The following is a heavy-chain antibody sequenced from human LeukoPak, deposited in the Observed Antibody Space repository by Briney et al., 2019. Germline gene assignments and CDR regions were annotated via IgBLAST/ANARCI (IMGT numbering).Heavy chain of an antibody. CDR3: ARELPAPRSYYYYYYGMDV. V-gene: IGHV4-39*07. J-gene: IGHJ6*02. Sequence: PSETLSLTCTVSGGSISSSSYYWGWIRQPPGKGLEWIGSIYYSGSTYYNPSLKSRVTMSVDTSKNQFSLKLSSVTAADTAVYYCARELPAPRSYYYYYYGMDVWGQGTTVTVSS. D-gene: IGHD6-25*01. CDR1: GGSISSSSYY. CDR2: IYYSGST.